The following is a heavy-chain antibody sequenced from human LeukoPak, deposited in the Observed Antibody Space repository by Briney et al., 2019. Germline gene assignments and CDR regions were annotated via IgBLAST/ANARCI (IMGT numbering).Heavy chain of an antibody. D-gene: IGHD1-7*01. J-gene: IGHJ4*02. CDR2: IKQDGSEK. V-gene: IGHV3-7*01. CDR1: GFAYDHCS. Sequence: GGSLRLSCVASGFAYDHCSMNWVRQAPGKGLEWVAHIKQDGSEKYYVDSIKGRFTISRDNVKNLVYLQMNSLRAEDTAVYYCARGWNYAFRFDYWGQGTLVTVSS. CDR3: ARGWNYAFRFDY.